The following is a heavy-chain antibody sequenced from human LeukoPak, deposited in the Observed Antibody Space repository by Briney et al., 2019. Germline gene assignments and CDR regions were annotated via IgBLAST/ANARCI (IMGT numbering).Heavy chain of an antibody. CDR2: IYPGDSDT. D-gene: IGHD3-16*02. V-gene: IGHV5-51*01. CDR3: ARLVWGSYRNFDY. Sequence: GESLQISCQGSGYSFSSYWIGWVRQVPGKGLEWMGIIYPGDSDTRYSPSFQGQVTISADKSVSTTYLQWSSLKASDTAMYYCARLVWGSYRNFDYWGQGTLVTVSS. J-gene: IGHJ4*02. CDR1: GYSFSSYW.